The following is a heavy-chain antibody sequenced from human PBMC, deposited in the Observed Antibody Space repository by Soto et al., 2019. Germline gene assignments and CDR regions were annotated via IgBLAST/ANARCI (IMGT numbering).Heavy chain of an antibody. J-gene: IGHJ6*02. CDR2: IKSKTDAWTI. V-gene: IGHV3-15*01. Sequence: EVQLVESGGDLVKPGGSLRLSCAASGFTFSNAWMSWVRQAPGKGLEWVGRIKSKTDAWTIDYAAPAKGRFAISRDDSKNTLYLQTTNLETEDTGVYYCRKDWSVQGVSMDVWGQGTTVSVS. CDR3: RKDWSVQGVSMDV. D-gene: IGHD3-10*02. CDR1: GFTFSNAW.